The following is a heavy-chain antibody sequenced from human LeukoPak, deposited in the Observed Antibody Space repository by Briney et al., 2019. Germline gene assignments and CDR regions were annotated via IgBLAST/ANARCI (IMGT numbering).Heavy chain of an antibody. J-gene: IGHJ4*02. V-gene: IGHV4-59*12. Sequence: SETLSLTCTVSGGSISSYYWSWIRQPPGKGLEWIGYIYYSGSTNYNPSLKSRVTISVDRSKNQFSLKLSSVTAADTAVYYCARARISYYDSSGYYYLYYFDYWGQGTLVTVSS. CDR1: GGSISSYY. CDR2: IYYSGST. CDR3: ARARISYYDSSGYYYLYYFDY. D-gene: IGHD3-22*01.